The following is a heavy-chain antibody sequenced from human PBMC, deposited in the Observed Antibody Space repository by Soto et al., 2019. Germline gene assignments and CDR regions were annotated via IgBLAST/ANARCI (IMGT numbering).Heavy chain of an antibody. CDR1: GGSISSGGYY. CDR3: ARVAQYSGYVFDY. D-gene: IGHD5-12*01. Sequence: QVQLQESGPGLVKPSQTLSLTCTVSGGSISSGGYYWSWIRQHPGKGLEWIGYIYYSGSTYYNPSLTRRVTTSVATSKNQFSLKLSSVTAADTAVYYCARVAQYSGYVFDYWGQGTLVTVSS. J-gene: IGHJ4*02. V-gene: IGHV4-31*03. CDR2: IYYSGST.